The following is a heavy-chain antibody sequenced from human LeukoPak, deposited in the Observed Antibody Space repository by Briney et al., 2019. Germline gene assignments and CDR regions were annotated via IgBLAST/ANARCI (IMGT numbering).Heavy chain of an antibody. CDR3: ARTTTPHYYGSGSYALGY. Sequence: GGSLRLSCAASVFTFSTYAMHWVRQGPGKGLEWVAVISYDGSNKFYADSVTGRFTISRDNSKNTLYLQMSSLSAEDTAVYYCARTTTPHYYGSGSYALGYWGQGTLVTVSS. CDR2: ISYDGSNK. J-gene: IGHJ4*02. V-gene: IGHV3-30-3*01. CDR1: VFTFSTYA. D-gene: IGHD3-10*01.